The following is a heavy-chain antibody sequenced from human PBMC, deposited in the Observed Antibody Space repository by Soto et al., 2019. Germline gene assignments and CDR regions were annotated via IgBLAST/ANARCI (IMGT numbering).Heavy chain of an antibody. CDR2: INAGNGNT. J-gene: IGHJ6*02. D-gene: IGHD2-2*01. V-gene: IGHV1-3*01. CDR3: ARNDCSSTSCYVRAPYYYYGMDV. CDR1: GYTFTSYA. Sequence: ASVKVSCKASGYTFTSYAMHWVRQAPGQRLKWMGWINAGNGNTKYSQKFQGRVTITRDTSASTAYMELSSLRSEDTAVYYCARNDCSSTSCYVRAPYYYYGMDVWGQGTTVTVSS.